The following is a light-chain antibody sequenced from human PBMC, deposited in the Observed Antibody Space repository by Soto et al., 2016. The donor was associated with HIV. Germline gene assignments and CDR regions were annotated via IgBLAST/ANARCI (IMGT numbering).Light chain of an antibody. Sequence: AIQMTQSPSSLSASVGDTVTITCRASQGIRNDLGWYQQKPGKAPKLLIYGASSLQSGVPLRFSGSGSGTDFTLTISSLQPEDFATYYCLQEYNYPRTFGQGTKVEIK. V-gene: IGKV1-6*01. CDR3: LQEYNYPRT. CDR2: GAS. CDR1: QGIRND. J-gene: IGKJ1*01.